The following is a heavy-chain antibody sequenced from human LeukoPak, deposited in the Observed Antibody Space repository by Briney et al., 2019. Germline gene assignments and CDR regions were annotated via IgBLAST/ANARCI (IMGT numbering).Heavy chain of an antibody. V-gene: IGHV3-30*02. CDR2: IRSDGSNK. D-gene: IGHD3-10*02. Sequence: PGGSLRLSCAASGFTFSSYGMHWVRQAPGKGLEWVAFIRSDGSNKYYADSVKGRFTISRDNAKNSLYLQMNSLRDEDTAVYYCAELGITMIGGVWGKGTTVTISS. CDR1: GFTFSSYG. CDR3: AELGITMIGGV. J-gene: IGHJ6*04.